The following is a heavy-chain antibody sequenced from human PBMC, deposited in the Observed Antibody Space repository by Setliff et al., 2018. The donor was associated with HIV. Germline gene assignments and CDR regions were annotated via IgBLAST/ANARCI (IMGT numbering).Heavy chain of an antibody. CDR3: AREVRWELPQGFDH. D-gene: IGHD1-26*01. V-gene: IGHV4-61*02. CDR1: GGSINSGGYY. CDR2: IYTSGLT. Sequence: PSETLSLTCTVSGGSINSGGYYWVWIRQPALKGLEWIGRIYTSGLTNYNPSLRSRVTISVDTSRSECSLKLTSVTAADTAVYYCAREVRWELPQGFDHWGQGSQVTVSS. J-gene: IGHJ4*02.